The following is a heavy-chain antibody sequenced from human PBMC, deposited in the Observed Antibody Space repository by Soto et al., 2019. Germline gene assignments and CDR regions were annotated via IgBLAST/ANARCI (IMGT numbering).Heavy chain of an antibody. D-gene: IGHD1-26*01. J-gene: IGHJ5*02. Sequence: QVVLQESGPGVVKPSDTLSLTCNVSGASLSRYYWSWIRQAPGKGLEWIGRIYATGDTAYNPSHKSRISMSVDMSKKQFSLTLRSVTAADTAIYYCVRDGTKNLRDRFEPWGRGILVTVSS. CDR3: VRDGTKNLRDRFEP. CDR1: GASLSRYY. V-gene: IGHV4-4*07. CDR2: IYATGDT.